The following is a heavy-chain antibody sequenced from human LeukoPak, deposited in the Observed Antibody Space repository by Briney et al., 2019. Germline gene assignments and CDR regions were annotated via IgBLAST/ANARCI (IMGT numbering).Heavy chain of an antibody. D-gene: IGHD5-18*01. J-gene: IGHJ4*02. CDR3: AKAVYSYVYGGEFDY. V-gene: IGHV3-30*18. Sequence: GGSLRLSCAASGFTFSSYGMYWVRQAPGKGLEWVAVISYDGSNKYYADSVKGRFAISRDNSKNTLYLQMNSLRAEDTAVYYCAKAVYSYVYGGEFDYWGQGTLVTVSS. CDR1: GFTFSSYG. CDR2: ISYDGSNK.